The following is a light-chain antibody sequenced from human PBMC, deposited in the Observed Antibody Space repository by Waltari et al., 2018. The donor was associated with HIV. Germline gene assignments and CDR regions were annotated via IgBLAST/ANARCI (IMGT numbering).Light chain of an antibody. V-gene: IGLV2-23*02. CDR3: CSYANSSTYVV. Sequence: QSALTQPASVSGSPGQSITISCTGTSSDVGGYNYVSWYQQYPGNAPKLMIYDVHKRCSGVSNRFSGSKSGNTASLTISGLQAEDEADYYCCSYANSSTYVVFGGGTKLTVL. CDR2: DVH. CDR1: SSDVGGYNY. J-gene: IGLJ2*01.